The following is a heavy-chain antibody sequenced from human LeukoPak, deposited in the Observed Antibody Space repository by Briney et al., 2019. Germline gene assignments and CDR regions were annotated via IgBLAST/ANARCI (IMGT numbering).Heavy chain of an antibody. CDR2: IYYSGST. J-gene: IGHJ3*02. Sequence: SETLSLTCTVSGGSISTYYWSWIRQSPGKGLEWIGYIYYSGSTTYNPSLKSRVTIPVDTSKNQFSLKLSSVTAADTAVYYCARRQTTMVRGSDAFDIWGQGTMVAVSS. CDR3: ARRQTTMVRGSDAFDI. CDR1: GGSISTYY. D-gene: IGHD3-10*01. V-gene: IGHV4-59*08.